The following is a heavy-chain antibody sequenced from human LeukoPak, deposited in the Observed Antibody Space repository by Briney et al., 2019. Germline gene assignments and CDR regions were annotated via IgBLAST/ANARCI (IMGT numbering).Heavy chain of an antibody. CDR1: GGSFSGYY. Sequence: PSETLSLTCAVYGGSFSGYYWSWIRQPPGKGLEWIGEINHSGSTNYNPSLKSRVTISVDTSKNQFSLKLSSVTAADTAVYYCARVFTMVRGVRREADAFDVWGQGTMVTVSS. D-gene: IGHD3-10*01. V-gene: IGHV4-34*01. CDR2: INHSGST. J-gene: IGHJ3*01. CDR3: ARVFTMVRGVRREADAFDV.